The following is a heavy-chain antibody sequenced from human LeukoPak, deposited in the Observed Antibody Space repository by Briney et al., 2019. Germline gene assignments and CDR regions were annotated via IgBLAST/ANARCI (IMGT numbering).Heavy chain of an antibody. J-gene: IGHJ4*02. CDR3: AKRGVVIRVILVGFHKEAYYFES. CDR2: ISDSGANT. V-gene: IGHV3-23*01. D-gene: IGHD3/OR15-3a*01. CDR1: GITLSNYG. Sequence: PGGSLRLSCAVSGITLSNYGMSWVRQAPGKGLEWVAGISDSGANTKYADSVKGRFTISRDNPENTLYLHMNSLRAEDTAVYLCAKRGVVIRVILVGFHKEAYYFESWGQGALVTVSS.